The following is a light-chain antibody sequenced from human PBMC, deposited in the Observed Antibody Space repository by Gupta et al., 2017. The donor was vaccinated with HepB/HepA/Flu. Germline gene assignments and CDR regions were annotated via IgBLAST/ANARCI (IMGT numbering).Light chain of an antibody. CDR2: GNS. CDR3: QSYDSSLSGSNV. CDR1: SSNIGAGYD. Sequence: QSVLTQPPSVSAAPAQSVTISCTRRSSNIGAGYDVHWYQQLPGTAPKLLIYGNSNRPSGVPDRFSGSKSGTSASLAITGLQAEDEADYYCQSYDSSLSGSNVFGTGTKVTVL. V-gene: IGLV1-40*01. J-gene: IGLJ1*01.